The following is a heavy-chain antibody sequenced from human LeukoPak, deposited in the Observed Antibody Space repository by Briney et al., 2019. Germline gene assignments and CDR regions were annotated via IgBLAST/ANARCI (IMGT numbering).Heavy chain of an antibody. CDR2: VNSYNGDT. CDR3: ARGFCSSSSCHCYYYMDV. J-gene: IGHJ6*03. CDR1: GYTFTSYG. V-gene: IGHV1-18*01. D-gene: IGHD2-2*01. Sequence: GASVKVSCKASGYTFTSYGVSWVRQAPGQGLEWMGWVNSYNGDTNYAQKLRGRVTMTTDTSTSTAYMELRSLRSDDTAVYYCARGFCSSSSCHCYYYMDVWGKGTTVTVSS.